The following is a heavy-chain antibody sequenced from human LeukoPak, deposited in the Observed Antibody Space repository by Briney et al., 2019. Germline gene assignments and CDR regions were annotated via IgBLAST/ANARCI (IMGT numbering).Heavy chain of an antibody. V-gene: IGHV3-23*01. CDR2: ISASGASP. D-gene: IGHD6-19*01. Sequence: GGSLRLSCAASGFTFNSDAMSWVRQAPGKGLEWVSIISASGASPYYADSVKGRLTISRDNSKNTLYLQMNSLRAEDTAVYYCAKRAVAGTYYFDYWGQGTLVTVSS. CDR3: AKRAVAGTYYFDY. CDR1: GFTFNSDA. J-gene: IGHJ4*02.